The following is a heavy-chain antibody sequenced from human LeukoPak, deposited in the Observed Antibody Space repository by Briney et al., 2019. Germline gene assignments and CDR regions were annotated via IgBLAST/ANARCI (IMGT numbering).Heavy chain of an antibody. J-gene: IGHJ6*03. CDR3: VRDPAAAAYYMDV. CDR2: ISSSSSYI. CDR1: GFTFSSYS. D-gene: IGHD6-13*01. Sequence: GGSLRLSCAASGFTFSSYSMNWVRQAPGKGLEWVSSISSSSSYIYYADSVKGRFTISRDNAKNSLYLQMNSLRAEDTAVYYYVRDPAAAAYYMDVWGKGTTVTVSS. V-gene: IGHV3-21*01.